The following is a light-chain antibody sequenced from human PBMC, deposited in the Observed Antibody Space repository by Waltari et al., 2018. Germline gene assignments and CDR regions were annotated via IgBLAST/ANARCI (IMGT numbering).Light chain of an antibody. CDR2: DDN. CDR3: GTWDSSLSVVV. J-gene: IGLJ2*01. CDR1: SPTIGNNF. V-gene: IGLV1-51*01. Sequence: QSVLTQPPSVSAAPGQKVTISCSGSSPTIGNNFVFGYQQLPGTAPKLLIYDDNARPSGIPDRFSGSKSGTSATLGITGLQTGDEADYYCGTWDSSLSVVVFGGGTKVTVL.